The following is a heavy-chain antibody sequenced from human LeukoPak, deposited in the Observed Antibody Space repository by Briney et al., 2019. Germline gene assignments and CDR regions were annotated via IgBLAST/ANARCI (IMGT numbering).Heavy chain of an antibody. CDR3: ARVGLCGGDCYYFDY. J-gene: IGHJ4*02. CDR1: GYTFTGYY. CDR2: INPNSGGT. V-gene: IGHV1-2*02. Sequence: ASVKVSCKASGYTFTGYYMHWVRQAPGQGLGWMGWINPNSGGTNYAQRFQGRVTMTRDTSISTAYMELSRLRSDDTAVYYCARVGLCGGDCYYFDYWGQGTLVTVSS. D-gene: IGHD2-21*02.